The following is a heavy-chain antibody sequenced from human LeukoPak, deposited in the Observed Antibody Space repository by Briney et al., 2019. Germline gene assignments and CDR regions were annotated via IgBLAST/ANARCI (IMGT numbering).Heavy chain of an antibody. CDR2: IYYSGST. V-gene: IGHV4-39*01. J-gene: IGHJ4*02. CDR1: GGSISSSSYY. Sequence: PSETLSLTCTVSGGSISSSSYYWGWIRQPPGKGLEWIGSIYYSGSTYYNPSLKSRVTISVDTSKNQFSLKLSSVTAADTAVYYCATGEDRDGYAWPYWGQGTLVTVSS. D-gene: IGHD5-24*01. CDR3: ATGEDRDGYAWPY.